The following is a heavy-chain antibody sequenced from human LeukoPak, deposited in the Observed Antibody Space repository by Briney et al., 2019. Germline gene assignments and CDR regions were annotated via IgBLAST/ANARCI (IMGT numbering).Heavy chain of an antibody. CDR1: GGTFSSYA. J-gene: IGHJ4*02. D-gene: IGHD6-25*01. Sequence: SVTVSCKASGGTFSSYAISWVRQAPGQGLEWMGRIIPIFGIANYAQKFQGRVTITADKSTSTAYMELSRLRSEDTAVYYCARESRSGYAWDYWGQGTLVTVSS. V-gene: IGHV1-69*04. CDR3: ARESRSGYAWDY. CDR2: IIPIFGIA.